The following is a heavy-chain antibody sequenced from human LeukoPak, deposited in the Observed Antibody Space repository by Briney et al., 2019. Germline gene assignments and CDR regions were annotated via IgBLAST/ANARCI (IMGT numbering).Heavy chain of an antibody. CDR2: I. CDR3: ARVSVVVAATGNLWFDP. Sequence: PGGSLRLSCAASGFTFSSYEMNWVRQAPGKGLEWVSYIYYADSVKGRFTISRDNAKNSLYLQMNSLRAEDTAVYYCARVSVVVAATGNLWFDPWGQGTLVTVSS. D-gene: IGHD2-15*01. V-gene: IGHV3-48*03. CDR1: GFTFSSYE. J-gene: IGHJ5*02.